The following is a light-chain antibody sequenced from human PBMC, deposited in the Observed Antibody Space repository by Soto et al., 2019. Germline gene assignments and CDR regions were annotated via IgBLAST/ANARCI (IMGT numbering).Light chain of an antibody. CDR1: QTISSW. CDR3: QNYNRESEA. Sequence: DIQMTQSPSTLSGSVGDRVTITCRASQTISSWLAWYQQKPGKAPKLLIYKASTLKSGVPSRFSGSGSGTEFTLTLTSLQPDDFATYYCQNYNRESEACGQGTKV. J-gene: IGKJ1*01. V-gene: IGKV1-5*03. CDR2: KAS.